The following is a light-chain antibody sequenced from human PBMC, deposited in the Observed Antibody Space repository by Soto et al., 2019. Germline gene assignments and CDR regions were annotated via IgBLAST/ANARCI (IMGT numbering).Light chain of an antibody. Sequence: AIQMTQSPSSLSASVKDRVTITCRASQGIRNDLGWYQQKPGKAPKLLIYAASTLQSGVPSRFSGSGSGTDFTLTISSLQPEDSATYYCLQTYNYPRTFGQGTKVGIK. CDR1: QGIRND. J-gene: IGKJ1*01. CDR3: LQTYNYPRT. CDR2: AAS. V-gene: IGKV1-6*01.